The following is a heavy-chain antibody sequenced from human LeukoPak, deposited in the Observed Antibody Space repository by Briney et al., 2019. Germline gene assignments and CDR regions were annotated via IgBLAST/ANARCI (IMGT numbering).Heavy chain of an antibody. D-gene: IGHD6-19*01. Sequence: VGSLRLSCAVSGFTVSSNYMSWVRQAPGKGVEWVSVIYSGGSTYYPDSVKGRFTISRDNSKNTLYLQMNSLRAEEKAVYYCARNITVAGMDYWGQGTLVTVSS. J-gene: IGHJ4*02. V-gene: IGHV3-66*01. CDR2: IYSGGST. CDR1: GFTVSSNY. CDR3: ARNITVAGMDY.